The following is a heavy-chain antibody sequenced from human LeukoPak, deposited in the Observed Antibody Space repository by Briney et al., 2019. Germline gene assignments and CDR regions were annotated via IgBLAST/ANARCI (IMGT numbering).Heavy chain of an antibody. CDR3: ARLNIGRYFDWPRDY. V-gene: IGHV4-39*07. Sequence: PSETLSLTCTVSGGSISRSSRYWGWIRQPPGKGLEWIGSIFYSGNTYDNPSLKSRVTISVDTSKNQFSLKLSSVTAADTAVYYCARLNIGRYFDWPRDYWGQGTLVTVSS. J-gene: IGHJ4*02. CDR2: IFYSGNT. CDR1: GGSISRSSRY. D-gene: IGHD3-9*01.